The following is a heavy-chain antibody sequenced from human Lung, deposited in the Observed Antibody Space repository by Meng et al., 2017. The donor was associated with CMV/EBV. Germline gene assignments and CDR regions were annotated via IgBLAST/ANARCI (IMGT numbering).Heavy chain of an antibody. Sequence: SQXXXLTXAISGDNVSSNSAAWNWIRQSPSRGLEWLGRTYYRSKWYNDFAPSVKSRITFNPDTSKNQLSLHLTSVTPEDTAVYYCARDLNYYDSSGNYYVGWLDPWXQGNXVTVSS. CDR1: GDNVSSNSAA. D-gene: IGHD3-22*01. V-gene: IGHV6-1*01. CDR2: TYYRSKWYN. CDR3: ARDLNYYDSSGNYYVGWLDP. J-gene: IGHJ5*02.